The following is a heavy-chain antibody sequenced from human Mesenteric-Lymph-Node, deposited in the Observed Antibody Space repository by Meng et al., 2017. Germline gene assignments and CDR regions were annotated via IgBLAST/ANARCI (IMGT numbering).Heavy chain of an antibody. CDR1: GGSVSSGSYY. CDR3: ARDYGDGYFDY. V-gene: IGHV4-61*01. Sequence: SETLSLTCTVSGGSVSSGSYYWSWIRQPPGKGLEWIGYIYYSGSTNYNPSLKSRVTISVDTSKNQFSLKLSSVTAADTAVYYCARDYGDGYFDYWGQGALVTVSS. CDR2: IYYSGST. D-gene: IGHD4-17*01. J-gene: IGHJ4*02.